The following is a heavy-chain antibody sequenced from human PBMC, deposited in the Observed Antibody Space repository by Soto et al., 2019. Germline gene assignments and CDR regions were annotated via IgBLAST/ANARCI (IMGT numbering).Heavy chain of an antibody. CDR3: AKVYSSSWYSSYYYYGMDV. V-gene: IGHV3-23*01. CDR1: GFTFSSYA. Sequence: GGSLRLSCAASGFTFSSYAMSWVRQAPGKGLEWVSAISGSGGSTYYADSVKGRFTISRDNSKNTLYLQMNSLRAEDTAVYYCAKVYSSSWYSSYYYYGMDVWGQGTTVTVSS. D-gene: IGHD6-13*01. CDR2: ISGSGGST. J-gene: IGHJ6*02.